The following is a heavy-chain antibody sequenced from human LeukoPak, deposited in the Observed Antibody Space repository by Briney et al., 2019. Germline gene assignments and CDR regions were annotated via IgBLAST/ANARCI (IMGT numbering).Heavy chain of an antibody. Sequence: LETLSLTCTVSGDSISSYYWTWIRQPPGKGLEWIGYVYYSGSTNYNPSLKSRVTISVDTSKNQFSLKLSSVTAADTAVYYCARGNDFWSGHRTGYGMDVWGQGTTVTVSS. CDR3: ARGNDFWSGHRTGYGMDV. V-gene: IGHV4-59*01. CDR1: GDSISSYY. J-gene: IGHJ6*02. CDR2: VYYSGST. D-gene: IGHD3-3*01.